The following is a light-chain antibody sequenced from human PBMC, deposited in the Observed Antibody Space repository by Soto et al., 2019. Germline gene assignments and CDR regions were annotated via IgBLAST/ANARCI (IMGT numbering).Light chain of an antibody. CDR1: QSISSN. V-gene: IGKV1-39*01. CDR2: AAS. CDR3: QQSYSTLYT. Sequence: DIQMTQSPSSLSASVGDRVTNTCRASQSISSNLNWYQQKPGKAPKLLIYAASSLQSGVPSRFSGSGSGTDFTLTISSLQPEDFATYYCQQSYSTLYTFGQGTKLEIK. J-gene: IGKJ2*01.